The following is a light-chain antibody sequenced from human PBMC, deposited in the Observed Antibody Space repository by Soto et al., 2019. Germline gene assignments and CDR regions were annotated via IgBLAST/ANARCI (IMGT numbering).Light chain of an antibody. V-gene: IGKV1-39*01. J-gene: IGKJ1*01. CDR1: QRISTY. CDR2: AAS. Sequence: IQMTQSPSSVSASVGDRVTITCRASQRISTYLNWFQQRPGKAPRLLIYAASTLQTGVSSNFSGSASGTDFTLTITSLQPEDFATYFCHQTYSIPPTFGQGTKVDIK. CDR3: HQTYSIPPT.